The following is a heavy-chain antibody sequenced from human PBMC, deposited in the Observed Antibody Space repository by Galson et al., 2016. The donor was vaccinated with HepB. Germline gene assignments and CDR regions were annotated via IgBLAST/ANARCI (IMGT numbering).Heavy chain of an antibody. V-gene: IGHV4-59*13. CDR1: GGSMMSYY. D-gene: IGHD3-10*01. J-gene: IGHJ5*01. CDR3: ARVVTLGRGVILKGWFDS. CDR2: IYYSGST. Sequence: TCNFSGGSMMSYYWSWFRQPPGKGLDWIGYIYYSGSTKYTASLKSRVTISVDTSRNEFSLKSTSVTAADTAVYYCARVVTLGRGVILKGWFDSWGQGILVTVSS.